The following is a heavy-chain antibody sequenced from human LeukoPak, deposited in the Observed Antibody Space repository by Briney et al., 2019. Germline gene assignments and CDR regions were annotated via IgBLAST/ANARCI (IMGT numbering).Heavy chain of an antibody. Sequence: GGSLRLSCAAAGFTLSDYGMNWVRQAPGKGLEWVSGISGSGISTYYADSVKGRFTISRDNSKNTLYLQMNSLRFEDTAVYYCAKSWNYYDSSGDDALDIWGQGTMVTVSS. CDR3: AKSWNYYDSSGDDALDI. CDR1: GFTLSDYG. J-gene: IGHJ3*02. V-gene: IGHV3-23*01. D-gene: IGHD3-22*01. CDR2: ISGSGIST.